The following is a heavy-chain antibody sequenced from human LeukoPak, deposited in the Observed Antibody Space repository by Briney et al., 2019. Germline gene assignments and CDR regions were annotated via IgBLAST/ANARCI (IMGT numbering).Heavy chain of an antibody. J-gene: IGHJ6*02. D-gene: IGHD6-13*01. CDR3: AKDVQQLRYYGMDV. CDR2: ISWNSGSI. V-gene: IGHV3-9*01. CDR1: GFFFSSYA. Sequence: GGSLRLSCAASGFFFSSYAMSWVRQAPGKGLEWVSGISWNSGSIGYADSVKGRFTISRDNAKNSLYLQMNSLRAEDTALYYCAKDVQQLRYYGMDVWGQGTTVTVSS.